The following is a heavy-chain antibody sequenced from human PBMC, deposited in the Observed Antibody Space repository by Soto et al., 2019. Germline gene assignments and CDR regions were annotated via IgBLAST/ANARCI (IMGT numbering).Heavy chain of an antibody. CDR1: GFSLSTSGVG. D-gene: IGHD2-15*01. CDR2: IYWDDTK. CDR3: AHRLCDTSCYWDVGFFDY. J-gene: IGHJ4*02. Sequence: QITLKESGPTLVKPTQTLTLTCTFSGFSLSTSGVGVGWIRQPPGKALECLALIYWDDTKRYSPSLKSRLSVTKDTAKNQVVLTITNMDPLDTGTYYCAHRLCDTSCYWDVGFFDYWGQGALVTVSS. V-gene: IGHV2-5*02.